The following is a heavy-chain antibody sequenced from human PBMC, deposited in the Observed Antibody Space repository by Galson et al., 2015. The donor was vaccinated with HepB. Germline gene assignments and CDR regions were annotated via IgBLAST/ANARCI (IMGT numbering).Heavy chain of an antibody. CDR3: AAVGATDYRDAFDI. D-gene: IGHD1-26*01. CDR1: GFTFDDYG. J-gene: IGHJ3*02. V-gene: IGHV3-20*04. Sequence: SLRLSCAASGFTFDDYGMSWVRQAPGKGLEWVSGINWNGGSTGYADSVKGRFTISRDNAKNSLYLQMYSLRAEDTALYYCAAVGATDYRDAFDIWGQGTMVTVSS. CDR2: INWNGGST.